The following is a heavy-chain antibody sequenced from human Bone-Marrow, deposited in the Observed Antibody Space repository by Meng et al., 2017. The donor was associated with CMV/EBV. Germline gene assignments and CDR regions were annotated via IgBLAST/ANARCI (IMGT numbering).Heavy chain of an antibody. CDR2: INHSGST. CDR3: ARDLVDTVNWFDP. V-gene: IGHV4-39*07. D-gene: IGHD5-18*01. J-gene: IGHJ5*02. Sequence: SETLSLTCTVSGGSISSSSYYWGWIRQPPGKGLEWIGEINHSGSTNYNPSLKSRVTISVDTSKNQFSLKLSSVTAADTAVYYCARDLVDTVNWFDPWGQGTLVTVSS. CDR1: GGSISSSSYY.